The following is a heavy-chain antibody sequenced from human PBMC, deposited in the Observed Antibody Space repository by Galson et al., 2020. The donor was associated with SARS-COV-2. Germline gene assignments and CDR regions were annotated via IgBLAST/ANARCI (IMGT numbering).Heavy chain of an antibody. CDR3: ARAPQGRPYYDSSGYTFQH. D-gene: IGHD3-22*01. J-gene: IGHJ1*01. CDR2: INHSGST. Sequence: ETSETLSLTCAVYGGSFSGYYWSWIRQPPGKGLEWIGEINHSGSTNYNPSLKSRVTISVDTSKNQFSLKLSSVTAADTAVYYCARAPQGRPYYDSSGYTFQHWGQGTLVTVSS. V-gene: IGHV4-34*01. CDR1: GGSFSGYY.